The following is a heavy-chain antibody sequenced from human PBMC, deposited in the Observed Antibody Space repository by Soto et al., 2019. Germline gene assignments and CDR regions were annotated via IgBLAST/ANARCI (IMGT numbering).Heavy chain of an antibody. J-gene: IGHJ6*02. D-gene: IGHD3-10*01. CDR1: GDSFTSYW. Sequence: GESLKISCNGSGDSFTSYWIGWVRQMPGKGLEWMGIIYPGDSDTRYSPSFQGQVTISADKSISTAYLQWSSLKASDTAMYYCARTSGGEWLSSSGMDVWGQGTTVTVSS. V-gene: IGHV5-51*01. CDR2: IYPGDSDT. CDR3: ARTSGGEWLSSSGMDV.